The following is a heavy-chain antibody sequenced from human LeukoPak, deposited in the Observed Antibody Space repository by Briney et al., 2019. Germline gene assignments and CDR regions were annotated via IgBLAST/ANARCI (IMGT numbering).Heavy chain of an antibody. CDR3: TSNSYGRRKLDY. V-gene: IGHV3-15*01. J-gene: IGHJ4*02. D-gene: IGHD5-18*01. Sequence: GGSLRLSCAASGFTFSNAWMSWVRQAPGKGLEWGGRIKSKTDGGTTDYAAPVEGRFTISRDDSKNTLYLQMNSLKTEDTAVYYCTSNSYGRRKLDYWGQGTLVTVSS. CDR1: GFTFSNAW. CDR2: IKSKTDGGTT.